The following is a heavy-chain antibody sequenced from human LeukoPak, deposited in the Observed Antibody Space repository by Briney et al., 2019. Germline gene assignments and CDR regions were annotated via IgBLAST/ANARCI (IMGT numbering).Heavy chain of an antibody. J-gene: IGHJ3*02. CDR2: IYHSGST. CDR3: ARGGITMVRGVITRSNAFDI. D-gene: IGHD3-10*01. CDR1: GFSISSGYY. V-gene: IGHV4-38-2*02. Sequence: PSETLSLTCTVSGFSISSGYYWSWIRQPPGKGLEWIGSIYHSGSTYYNPSLKSRVTISVDTSKNQFSLKLSSVTAADTAVYYCARGGITMVRGVITRSNAFDIWGQGTMVTVSS.